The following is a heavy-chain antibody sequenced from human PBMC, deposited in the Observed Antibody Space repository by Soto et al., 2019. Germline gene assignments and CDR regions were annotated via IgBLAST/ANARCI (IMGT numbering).Heavy chain of an antibody. D-gene: IGHD6-19*01. CDR1: GFTFSSYA. V-gene: IGHV3-23*01. J-gene: IGHJ4*02. Sequence: GGSLRLSCAASGFTFSSYAMSWVRQAPGKGLEWVSAISGSGGSTYYADSAKGRFTISRDNSKNTLYLQMNSLRAEDTAVYYCAKDSSGWWRNRANYFDYWGQGTLVTVSS. CDR2: ISGSGGST. CDR3: AKDSSGWWRNRANYFDY.